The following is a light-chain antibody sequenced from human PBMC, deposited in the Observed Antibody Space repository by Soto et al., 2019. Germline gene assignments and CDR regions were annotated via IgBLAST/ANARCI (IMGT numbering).Light chain of an antibody. CDR2: GAS. Sequence: ILMTQSPATLSVSPGESATLSCRASQSVRDNLAWYQQKPGQPPRLLIFGASTRATGIPARFSGRGSGTEFILTISSLQSEDFAVYYCQHYEVWPRTFGLGTKVDIK. CDR1: QSVRDN. CDR3: QHYEVWPRT. V-gene: IGKV3-15*01. J-gene: IGKJ1*01.